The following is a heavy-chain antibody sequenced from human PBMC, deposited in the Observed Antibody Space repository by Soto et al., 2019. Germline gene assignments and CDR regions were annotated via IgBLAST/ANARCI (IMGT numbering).Heavy chain of an antibody. CDR3: ARGRRYDSSGYYHDAFDI. CDR1: GFTFSSYS. V-gene: IGHV3-21*01. Sequence: GGSLRLSCAASGFTFSSYSMNWVRQAPGKGLEWVSSISSSSSYIYYADSVKGRFTISRDNAKNSLYLQMNSLRAEDTAVYYCARGRRYDSSGYYHDAFDIWGQGTMATVSS. D-gene: IGHD3-22*01. CDR2: ISSSSSYI. J-gene: IGHJ3*02.